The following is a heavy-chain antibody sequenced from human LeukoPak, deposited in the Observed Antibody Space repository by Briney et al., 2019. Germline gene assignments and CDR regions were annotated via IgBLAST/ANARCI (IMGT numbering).Heavy chain of an antibody. CDR3: ARATPMVRGVIIIGPFVY. CDR1: GYSFTGYY. D-gene: IGHD3-10*01. V-gene: IGHV1-2*02. CDR2: INPNSGDT. J-gene: IGHJ4*02. Sequence: ASVKVSCKASGYSFTGYYIHWVRQAPGQGLEWMAWINPNSGDTNFAQKFQGRVTMTRDTSISTVYMELSRLRSDDTAVYYCARATPMVRGVIIIGPFVYWGQGTLVTVSS.